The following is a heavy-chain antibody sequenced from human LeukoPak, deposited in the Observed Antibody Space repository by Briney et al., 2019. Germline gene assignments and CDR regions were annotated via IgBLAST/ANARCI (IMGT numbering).Heavy chain of an antibody. CDR2: INHSGST. CDR1: GGSFSGYY. CDR3: AREGVALYSGSYNFDY. J-gene: IGHJ4*02. D-gene: IGHD1-26*01. Sequence: SETLSLTCAVYGGSFSGYYWSWIRQPPGKGLEWIGEINHSGSTNYNPSLKSRVTISVDTSKNQFSLKLSSVTAADTAVYYCAREGVALYSGSYNFDYWGQGTLVTVSS. V-gene: IGHV4-34*01.